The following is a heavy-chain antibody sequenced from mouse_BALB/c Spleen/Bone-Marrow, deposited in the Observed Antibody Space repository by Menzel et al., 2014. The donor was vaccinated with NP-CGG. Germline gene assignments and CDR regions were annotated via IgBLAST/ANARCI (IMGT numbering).Heavy chain of an antibody. V-gene: IGHV1-14*01. J-gene: IGHJ1*01. D-gene: IGHD2-2*01. CDR3: ARSLYGYDWYFDV. CDR1: GYTFTSYV. Sequence: VQLKQSGPELVKPGASVKMSCKASGYTFTSYVMHWVKQKPGQGLEWIGNINPNNDGTYYNEKFKGQATLTSDKSSSTAHMELSSLTSEDSAVYYCARSLYGYDWYFDVWGAGTTVTVSS. CDR2: INPNNDGT.